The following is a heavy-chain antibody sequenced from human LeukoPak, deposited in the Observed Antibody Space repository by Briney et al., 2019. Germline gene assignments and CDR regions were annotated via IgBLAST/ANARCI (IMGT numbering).Heavy chain of an antibody. Sequence: SQTLSLTCTVSGGSISSSSYYWSWIRQPAGKGLEWIGRIYSCGSTDYNPSLKSRVAISVDTSKNQFSLNLSSVTAADTAIYYCARVKSGWYYFDYWGQGTLVTVSS. V-gene: IGHV4-61*02. CDR1: GGSISSSSYY. CDR3: ARVKSGWYYFDY. J-gene: IGHJ4*02. CDR2: IYSCGST. D-gene: IGHD6-19*01.